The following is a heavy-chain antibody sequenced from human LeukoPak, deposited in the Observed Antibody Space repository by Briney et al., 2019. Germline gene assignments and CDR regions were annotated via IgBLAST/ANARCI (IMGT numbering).Heavy chain of an antibody. Sequence: GGSLRLSCAASGFTFSSYEMNWVRQAPGKGLEWVSLISGDGGSTYYADSVKGRFTISRDNSKNSLYLQMNSLRTEDTALYYCAKTLDAAAGKFDYWGQGTLVTVSS. J-gene: IGHJ4*02. CDR3: AKTLDAAAGKFDY. D-gene: IGHD6-13*01. V-gene: IGHV3-43*02. CDR2: ISGDGGST. CDR1: GFTFSSYE.